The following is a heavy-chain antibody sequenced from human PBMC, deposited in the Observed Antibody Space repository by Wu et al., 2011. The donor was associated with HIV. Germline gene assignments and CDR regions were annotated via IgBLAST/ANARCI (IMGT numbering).Heavy chain of an antibody. CDR2: IIPIFGTA. CDR1: GGTFNSYG. D-gene: IGHD2-21*01. CDR3: ARDFGGDGDS. V-gene: IGHV1-69*14. J-gene: IGHJ4*02. Sequence: QVLLVQSGAAVKKPGSSVKVSCKASGGTFNSYGITWVRQAPGQGLEWMGGIIPIFGTANYAQKFQGRVTITADKSTSTAYMELSSLRSEDTAMYYCARDFGGDGDSWGQGTLVTVSS.